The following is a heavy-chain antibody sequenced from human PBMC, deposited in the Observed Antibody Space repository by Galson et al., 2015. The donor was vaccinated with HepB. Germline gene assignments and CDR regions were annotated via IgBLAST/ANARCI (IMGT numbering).Heavy chain of an antibody. V-gene: IGHV3-23*01. CDR2: ISGSGGST. CDR3: AANSDFYYYYGMDV. J-gene: IGHJ6*02. Sequence: SLRLSCAASGFTFSSYAMSWVRQAPGKGLEWVSAISGSGGSTYYADSVKGRFTISRGNSKNTLYLQMNSLRAEDTAVYYCAANSDFYYYYGMDVWGQGTTVTVSS. D-gene: IGHD2/OR15-2a*01. CDR1: GFTFSSYA.